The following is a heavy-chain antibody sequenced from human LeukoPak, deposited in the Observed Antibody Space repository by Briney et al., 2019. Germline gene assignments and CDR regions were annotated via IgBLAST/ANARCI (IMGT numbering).Heavy chain of an antibody. Sequence: PGGSLRLSCAVSGFTVSSNYMSWVRQAPGKGLEWVSVIYSGGNTDYVDSVKGRFTISRDSSKNTLYLQMNSLRAEDTAVYFCARWDVVGAAFDYGGQGTLVTVSA. V-gene: IGHV3-66*02. CDR1: GFTVSSNY. J-gene: IGHJ4*02. D-gene: IGHD2-21*02. CDR2: IYSGGNT. CDR3: ARWDVVGAAFDY.